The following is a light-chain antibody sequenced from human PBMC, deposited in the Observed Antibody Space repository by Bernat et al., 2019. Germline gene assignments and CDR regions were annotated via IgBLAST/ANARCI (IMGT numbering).Light chain of an antibody. J-gene: IGLJ3*02. CDR3: RSYTSSSTDWV. CDR2: DVS. V-gene: IGLV2-14*01. Sequence: QSALTQPASVSGSPGQSITISCTGTSSDVGGYNYVSWYQQHPGKAPKLMIYDVSNRPSGVSNRFSGSKSGNTASRTISGLQAEDEADYYCRSYTSSSTDWVFGGGTKLTVL. CDR1: SSDVGGYNY.